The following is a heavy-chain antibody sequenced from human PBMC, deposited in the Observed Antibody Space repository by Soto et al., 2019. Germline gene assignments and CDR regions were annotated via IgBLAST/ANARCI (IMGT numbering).Heavy chain of an antibody. D-gene: IGHD2-15*01. J-gene: IGHJ4*02. V-gene: IGHV1-24*01. CDR3: ATARCLTYYFHP. CDR1: GYTLTELS. CDR2: FDPEDGET. Sequence: ASVKVSCKVSGYTLTELSMHWVRQAPGKGLEWMGGFDPEDGETIYAQKFQGRVTMTEDTSTDTAYMELSSLRAGDTAVYCCATARCLTYYFHPWGQETLVPVSS.